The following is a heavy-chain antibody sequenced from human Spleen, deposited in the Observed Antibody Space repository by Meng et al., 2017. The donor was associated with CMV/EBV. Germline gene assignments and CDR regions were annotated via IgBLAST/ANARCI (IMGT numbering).Heavy chain of an antibody. Sequence: GGSLRLSCAASGFTFSSYAMHWVRQAPGKGLEWVAVIPYDGSNKYYADSVKGRFTISRDNAKTSLYRQMNSLRAEDTAVYYCARGLYSNIYGMDVWGQGTTVTVSS. J-gene: IGHJ6*02. CDR2: IPYDGSNK. CDR3: ARGLYSNIYGMDV. CDR1: GFTFSSYA. V-gene: IGHV3-30*04. D-gene: IGHD4-11*01.